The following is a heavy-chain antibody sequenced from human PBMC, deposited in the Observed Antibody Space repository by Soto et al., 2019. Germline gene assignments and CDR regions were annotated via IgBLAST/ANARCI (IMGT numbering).Heavy chain of an antibody. CDR2: IIPIFGTA. Sequence: SVKVSCTAAGGPLISYAIIWVRQAPGQGLEWMGGIIPIFGTANYAQKFQGRVTITADKSTSTAYMELSSLRSEDTAVYYCARAVAGKKIGFWYYYGMDVWGQGTTVTVSS. CDR1: GGPLISYA. J-gene: IGHJ6*02. CDR3: ARAVAGKKIGFWYYYGMDV. V-gene: IGHV1-69*06. D-gene: IGHD6-19*01.